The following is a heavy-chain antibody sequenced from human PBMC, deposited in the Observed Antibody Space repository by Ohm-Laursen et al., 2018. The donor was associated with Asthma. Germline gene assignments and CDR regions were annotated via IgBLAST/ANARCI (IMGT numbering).Heavy chain of an antibody. CDR3: ARGDQIDGIAAAGVDY. D-gene: IGHD6-13*01. J-gene: IGHJ4*02. CDR2: ISRSSDYI. Sequence: SLRLSCAAPGFSFSTYTLNWVRQAPGKGLEWVSSISRSSDYIHYADSVKGRFTISRDNSKNTLYLQMNSLRAEDTAVYYCARGDQIDGIAAAGVDYWGQGTLVTVSS. V-gene: IGHV3-21*01. CDR1: GFSFSTYT.